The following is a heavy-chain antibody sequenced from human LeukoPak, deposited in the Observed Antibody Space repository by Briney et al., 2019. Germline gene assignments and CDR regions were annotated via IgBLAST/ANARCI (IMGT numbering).Heavy chain of an antibody. CDR2: FDPEDGEA. D-gene: IGHD3-22*01. V-gene: IGHV1-24*01. CDR1: GFTFSSYG. Sequence: PGGSLRLSCAASGFTFSSYGMHWVRQAPGKGLEWMGGFDPEDGEAIYAQKFQGRVTMTEDTSTDTAYMELSSLRSEDTAVYYCATIDSSGYWGYFDYWGQGTLVTVSS. J-gene: IGHJ4*02. CDR3: ATIDSSGYWGYFDY.